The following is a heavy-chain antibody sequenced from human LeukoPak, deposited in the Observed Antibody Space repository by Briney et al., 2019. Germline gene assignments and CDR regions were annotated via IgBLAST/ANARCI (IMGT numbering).Heavy chain of an antibody. J-gene: IGHJ4*02. CDR2: ISSSSGYI. CDR1: GFTFSSYS. CDR3: ARDGTPPIYCSGGSCYGNFDY. V-gene: IGHV3-21*01. Sequence: GGSLRLSCAASGFTFSSYSMNWVRQAPGKWLEWVSSISSSSGYIYYADSVKGRFTISRDNAKNSLYLQMNSLRAEDTAVYYCARDGTPPIYCSGGSCYGNFDYWGQGTLVTVSS. D-gene: IGHD2-15*01.